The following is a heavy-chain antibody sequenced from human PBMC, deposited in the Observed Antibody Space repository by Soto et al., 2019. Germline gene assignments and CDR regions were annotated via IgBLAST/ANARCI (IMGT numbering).Heavy chain of an antibody. D-gene: IGHD6-19*01. V-gene: IGHV3-48*02. CDR1: GFTLSSYS. CDR2: ISGSGGTI. CDR3: ARETGLRSSGWSYYFDF. Sequence: EVQLVESFGGMVQPGGSLRVSCAASGFTLSSYSMHWVRQAPGKGLEWVSYISGSGGTIYYADSVKGRFTISRDNAKNSLSVQMNSLRDEDTAVYFCARETGLRSSGWSYYFDFWGQGTRVTVSS. J-gene: IGHJ4*02.